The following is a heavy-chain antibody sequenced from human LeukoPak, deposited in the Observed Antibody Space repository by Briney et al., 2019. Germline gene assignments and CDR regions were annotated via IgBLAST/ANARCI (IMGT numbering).Heavy chain of an antibody. CDR1: GFTFSSYW. CDR2: INSDGSST. D-gene: IGHD2-21*01. Sequence: GGSLRLSCAASGFTFSSYWMHWVRQAPGKGLVWVSRINSDGSSTSYADSVKGRFTISRGNAKNTLYLQMNSLRAEDTAVYYCARDEACGGDCFNWFDPWGRRTLVTVSS. V-gene: IGHV3-74*01. CDR3: ARDEACGGDCFNWFDP. J-gene: IGHJ5*02.